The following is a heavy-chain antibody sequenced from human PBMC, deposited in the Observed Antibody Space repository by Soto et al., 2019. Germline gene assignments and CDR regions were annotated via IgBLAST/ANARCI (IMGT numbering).Heavy chain of an antibody. J-gene: IGHJ6*02. Sequence: QVQLVQSGTEVKRPGDSVKVSCKASGYTFTGYYVHWVRQAPGQGLAWMGWINPNSGDTYLAQRFQGRVTMNRDTSIGTAYMELRGLTSDDTAEYYCAKGGAIVAAGTRVYLYNAMDGWGQGTTGTVSS. D-gene: IGHD1-26*01. CDR2: INPNSGDT. CDR1: GYTFTGYY. CDR3: AKGGAIVAAGTRVYLYNAMDG. V-gene: IGHV1-2*02.